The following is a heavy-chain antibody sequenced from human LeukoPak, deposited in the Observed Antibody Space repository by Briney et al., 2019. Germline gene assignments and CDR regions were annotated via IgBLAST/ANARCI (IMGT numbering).Heavy chain of an antibody. CDR2: ISAYNGNT. CDR1: GYTFTSYG. D-gene: IGHD3-10*01. CDR3: ARAQYYYGSGSWDYYYGMDV. J-gene: IGHJ6*02. Sequence: ASVKVSCKASGYTFTSYGISWVRQAPGQGLEWMGWISAYNGNTNYAQKLQGRVTMTTDTSTSTAYMELRSLRSDDTAVYYCARAQYYYGSGSWDYYYGMDVWGQGTTVTVSS. V-gene: IGHV1-18*01.